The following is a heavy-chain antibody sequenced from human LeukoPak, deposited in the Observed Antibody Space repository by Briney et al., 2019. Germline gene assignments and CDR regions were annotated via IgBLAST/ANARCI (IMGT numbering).Heavy chain of an antibody. CDR1: GFTFSSYE. V-gene: IGHV3-48*03. J-gene: IGHJ4*02. Sequence: GGSLRLSCEASGFTFSSYEMNWVRQAPGKGLEWVSYISSSGSTVYYADSVKGRFTISRDNAKNSLYLQMNSLRAEDTAVYYCARDSRGAWYWGQGTLVTVSS. CDR3: ARDSRGAWY. CDR2: ISSSGSTV. D-gene: IGHD1-26*01.